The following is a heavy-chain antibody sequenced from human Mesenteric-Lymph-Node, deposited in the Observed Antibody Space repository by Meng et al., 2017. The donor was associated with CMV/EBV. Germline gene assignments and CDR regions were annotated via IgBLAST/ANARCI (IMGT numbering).Heavy chain of an antibody. J-gene: IGHJ4*02. CDR3: AANGAWHLEY. V-gene: IGHV4-4*02. CDR1: GGSISGQW. Sequence: LSLTCAVSGGSISGQWWSWVRQPPGKGLEWIGAIYHTGSTNHNPSLKSRVAISIDKSKNQFSLNLSSVTAADTAVYYCAANGAWHLEYWGQGTLVTVSS. D-gene: IGHD4-17*01. CDR2: IYHTGST.